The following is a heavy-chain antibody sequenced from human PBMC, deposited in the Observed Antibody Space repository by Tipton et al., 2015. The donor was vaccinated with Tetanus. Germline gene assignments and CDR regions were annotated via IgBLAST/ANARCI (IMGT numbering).Heavy chain of an antibody. CDR3: ARDPNSSGWYPAYFDL. D-gene: IGHD6-19*01. CDR2: ISYDGSSE. J-gene: IGHJ4*02. CDR1: GFTFSSYG. V-gene: IGHV3-30*03. Sequence: SLRLSCAASGFTFSSYGMHWVRQAPGKGLEWVAVISYDGSSEYYADSVKGRFTISRDNSKNTLFLQMSSLRPDVTALYYCARDPNSSGWYPAYFDLWGQGTLVTVSS.